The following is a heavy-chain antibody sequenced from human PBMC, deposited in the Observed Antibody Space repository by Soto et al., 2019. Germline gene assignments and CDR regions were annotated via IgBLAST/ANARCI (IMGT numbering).Heavy chain of an antibody. J-gene: IGHJ5*02. Sequence: GGSLRLSCAASGFIFENFGMSWVRQAPGKGLEWISSISGSGFKKYYADSVKGRFTISRDNSKSTVYLELNNLSAEDTAVYHCAKNQGVELVPLSTVDWFDPWGQGSVVTVSS. CDR1: GFIFENFG. CDR2: ISGSGFKK. V-gene: IGHV3-23*01. CDR3: AKNQGVELVPLSTVDWFDP. D-gene: IGHD1-26*01.